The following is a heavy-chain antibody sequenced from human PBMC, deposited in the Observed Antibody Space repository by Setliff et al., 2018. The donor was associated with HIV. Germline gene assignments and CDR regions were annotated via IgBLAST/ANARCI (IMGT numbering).Heavy chain of an antibody. CDR2: MNPNSGNT. CDR1: GYTFTSYD. V-gene: IGHV1-8*03. CDR3: GRCRGHSRFDY. Sequence: ASVKVSSKASGYTFTSYDINWVRQATGQGLELMAWMNPNSGNTGYTQKFQVRVTITRNTSITTAYMGLSSLRSADTAIYYCGRCRGHSRFDYWGQGTLVTVSS. J-gene: IGHJ4*01.